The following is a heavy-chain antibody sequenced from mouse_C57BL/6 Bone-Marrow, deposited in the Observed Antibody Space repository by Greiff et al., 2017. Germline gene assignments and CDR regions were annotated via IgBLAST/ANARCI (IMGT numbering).Heavy chain of an antibody. Sequence: VQGVESGAELVRPGTSVKVSCKASGYAFTNYLIAWVKQRPGQGLEWIGVINPGRGGTNYNEKFKGKATLTADKSSSTAYMQLSSLTSEDSAVYFCARGYGKDYAMDYWGQGTSVTVSS. CDR2: INPGRGGT. V-gene: IGHV1-54*01. CDR1: GYAFTNYL. CDR3: ARGYGKDYAMDY. D-gene: IGHD2-10*02. J-gene: IGHJ4*01.